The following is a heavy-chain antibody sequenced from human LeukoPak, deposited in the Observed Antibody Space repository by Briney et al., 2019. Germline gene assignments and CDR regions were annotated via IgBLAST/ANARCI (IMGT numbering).Heavy chain of an antibody. Sequence: PGRCLRLSCTASGLAFSEYGMHWVRQAAGKGLEWVAVISYDGSNKYHFDSVKGRFNTSRDNSKDTLYLQMDSLRPEDTAVYYCAKDSDRGEWYPDHWGQGTLVTVSS. V-gene: IGHV3-30*18. J-gene: IGHJ4*02. D-gene: IGHD3-3*01. CDR3: AKDSDRGEWYPDH. CDR2: ISYDGSNK. CDR1: GLAFSEYG.